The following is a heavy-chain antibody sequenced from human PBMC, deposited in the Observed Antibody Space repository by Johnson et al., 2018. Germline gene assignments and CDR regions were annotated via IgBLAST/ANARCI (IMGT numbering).Heavy chain of an antibody. J-gene: IGHJ6*02. CDR1: GFTFSSYA. CDR2: ISYDGSNK. V-gene: IGHV3-30-3*01. Sequence: QVQLVQSGGGVVQPGRSLRLSCAASGFTFSSYAMHWVRQAPGKGLEWVAVISYDGSNKYYADSVKGRFTISRDNSKNTLYLQMNSLKTEDTAVYYCTTDPSHYYYYGMDVWGQGTTVTVSS. CDR3: TTDPSHYYYYGMDV.